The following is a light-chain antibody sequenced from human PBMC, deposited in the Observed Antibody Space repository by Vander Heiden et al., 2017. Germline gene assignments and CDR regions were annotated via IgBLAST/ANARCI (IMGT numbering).Light chain of an antibody. V-gene: IGKV4-1*01. CDR1: QSLLYNSNKKNY. Sequence: DIVMTQSPESLAVSLGERVTIKCRSSQSLLYNSNKKNYFAWYQQKPGQSPKLLLSWASARESGVPDRFSGSGSGTDFTLTISSLQAEDVALYYCQQYYGFPVTFGGGTKVEIK. CDR2: WAS. CDR3: QQYYGFPVT. J-gene: IGKJ4*01.